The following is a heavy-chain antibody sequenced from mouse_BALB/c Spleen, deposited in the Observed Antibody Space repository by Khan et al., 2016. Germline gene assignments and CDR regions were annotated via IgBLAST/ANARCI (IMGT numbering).Heavy chain of an antibody. CDR2: IYPSDRYT. J-gene: IGHJ4*01. CDR1: GYTFTSYW. V-gene: IGHV1-69*02. CDR3: TRDGVRRRSYAMDY. Sequence: QVQLQQPGAELVRPGASVKLSCKASGYTFTSYWINWVRQRPGQGLEWIGNIYPSDRYTNYNQKFKAKATLTVDKSSSTAYMQLSSPTSEDSAVYYWTRDGVRRRSYAMDYWGQGTSVTVSS. D-gene: IGHD2-14*01.